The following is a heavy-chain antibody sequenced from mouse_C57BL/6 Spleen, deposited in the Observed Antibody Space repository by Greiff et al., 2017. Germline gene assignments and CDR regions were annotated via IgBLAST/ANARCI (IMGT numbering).Heavy chain of an antibody. CDR1: GYTFTSYW. CDR2: IDPNRGGN. CDR3: ARWGMEGDY. J-gene: IGHJ2*01. Sequence: VKLQQPGAELVKPGASVKLSCKASGYTFTSYWMHWVKQRPGRGLAWIGRIDPNRGGNTYNEKFKCKATLTVDKPSSTAYMQLSSLTSEDSAVYYFARWGMEGDYWGQGTTRTVSS. V-gene: IGHV1-72*01.